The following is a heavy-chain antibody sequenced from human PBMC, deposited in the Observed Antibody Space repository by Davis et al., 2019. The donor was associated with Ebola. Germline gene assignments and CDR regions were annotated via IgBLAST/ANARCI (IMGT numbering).Heavy chain of an antibody. V-gene: IGHV1-46*01. D-gene: IGHD3-22*01. J-gene: IGHJ6*04. CDR2: INPSGGST. CDR3: AREMIVVVITTDYCYYGMDV. Sequence: AASVKVSCKASGYTFTSYYMHWVRQAPGQGLEWMGIINPSGGSTSYAQKFQGRVTMTRDTSTSTVYMELSSLRSEDTAVYYCAREMIVVVITTDYCYYGMDVWGKGTTVTVSS. CDR1: GYTFTSYY.